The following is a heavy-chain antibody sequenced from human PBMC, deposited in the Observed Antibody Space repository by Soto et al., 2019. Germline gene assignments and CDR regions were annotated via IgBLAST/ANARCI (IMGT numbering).Heavy chain of an antibody. CDR2: ISSSSSYI. D-gene: IGHD2-2*01. J-gene: IGHJ4*02. CDR1: GFTFSSYS. V-gene: IGHV3-21*01. CDR3: ARAIPLGYCSSTSCPLDY. Sequence: PGGSLRLSCAASGFTFSSYSMSWVRQAPGKGLEWVSSISSSSSYIYYADSVKGRFTISRDNAKNSLYLQMNSLRAEDTAVYYCARAIPLGYCSSTSCPLDYWGQGTLVTVS.